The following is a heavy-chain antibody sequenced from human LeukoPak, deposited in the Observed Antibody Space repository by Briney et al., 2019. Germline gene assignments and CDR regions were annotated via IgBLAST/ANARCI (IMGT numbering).Heavy chain of an antibody. J-gene: IGHJ3*02. D-gene: IGHD6-13*01. CDR1: GGSISSYY. V-gene: IGHV4-59*01. Sequence: SETLSLTCTVSGGSISSYYWSWIRQPPGKGLEWIGYIYYSGSTNYNPSLKSRVTISVDTSKNQFSLKLSSVTAADTAVYYCARDSGAAAGDDAFDIWGQGTMVTVSS. CDR2: IYYSGST. CDR3: ARDSGAAAGDDAFDI.